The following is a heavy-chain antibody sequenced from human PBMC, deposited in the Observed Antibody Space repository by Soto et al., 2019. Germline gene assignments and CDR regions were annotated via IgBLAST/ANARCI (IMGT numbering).Heavy chain of an antibody. D-gene: IGHD6-13*01. J-gene: IGHJ4*02. Sequence: KASVTLSLTCNVSGGSVGSSSYYWGWIRQAPGKGLEWIVSTYYSAGTYYNPSLKSRVTTSLDASKNQFSLTVTSVTAADTAIYYXARHASRGYSSSWYFEDWGQGTPVTVSS. V-gene: IGHV4-39*01. CDR3: ARHASRGYSSSWYFED. CDR2: TYYSAGT. CDR1: GGSVGSSSYY.